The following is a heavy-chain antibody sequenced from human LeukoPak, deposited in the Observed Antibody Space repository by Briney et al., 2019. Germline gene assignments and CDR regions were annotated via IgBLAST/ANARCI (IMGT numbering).Heavy chain of an antibody. Sequence: SETLSLTCTVSGYSISSGYYWGWIRQPPGKGLEWIGSIYHSGSTYYNPSLKSRVTISVDTSKNQFSLKLSSVTAADTAVYYCARGWDSSPGWFDPWGQGTLVTVSS. D-gene: IGHD6-13*01. J-gene: IGHJ5*02. CDR3: ARGWDSSPGWFDP. V-gene: IGHV4-38-2*02. CDR2: IYHSGST. CDR1: GYSISSGYY.